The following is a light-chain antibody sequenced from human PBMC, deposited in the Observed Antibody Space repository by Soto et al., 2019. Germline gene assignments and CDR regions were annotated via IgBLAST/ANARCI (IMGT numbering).Light chain of an antibody. CDR1: QRVSNFY. CDR3: QQYGRSPWT. CDR2: GSS. J-gene: IGKJ1*01. Sequence: EIVLTQSPGTLSLSPGERATLSCRASQRVSNFYLAWYQQRPGQAPRLLIYGSSSRGTGVPDRFSGSGTGSGTDFSLTISRLEPEDFAVYYCQQYGRSPWTFGQGTKVDI. V-gene: IGKV3-20*01.